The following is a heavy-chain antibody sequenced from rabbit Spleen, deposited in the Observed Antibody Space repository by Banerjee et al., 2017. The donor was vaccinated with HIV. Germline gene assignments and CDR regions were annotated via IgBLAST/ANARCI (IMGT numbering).Heavy chain of an antibody. CDR3: VRDVYSGGWGVFSL. J-gene: IGHJ4*01. D-gene: IGHD4-1*01. CDR1: GFTISSSYC. V-gene: IGHV1S40*01. Sequence: QSLEESGGGLVQPGASLTLTCTASGFTISSSYCMCWVRQAPGKGLEWIGCIYGGSHDYTYYASWAQGRFTFSKISSTTVTLQVTSLTVADTATYFCVRDVYSGGWGVFSLWGPGTLVTVS. CDR2: IYGGSHDYT.